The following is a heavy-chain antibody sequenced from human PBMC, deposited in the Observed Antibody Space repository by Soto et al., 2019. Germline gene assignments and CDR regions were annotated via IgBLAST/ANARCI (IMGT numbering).Heavy chain of an antibody. J-gene: IGHJ4*02. CDR1: GGTFSSYA. CDR3: ARGQNWNYGIFDY. CDR2: IIPIFGTA. V-gene: IGHV1-69*13. Sequence: SVKVSCKASGGTFSSYAISWVRQAPGQGLEWMGGIIPIFGTANYAQKFQGRVTITADESTSTAYMELSSLRSEDTAVYHCARGQNWNYGIFDYWGQGTLVTVSS. D-gene: IGHD1-7*01.